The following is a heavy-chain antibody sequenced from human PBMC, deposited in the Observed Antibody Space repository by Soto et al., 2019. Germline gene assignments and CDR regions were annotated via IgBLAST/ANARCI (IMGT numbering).Heavy chain of an antibody. D-gene: IGHD6-13*01. CDR1: GFTFGSYA. CDR2: IRSRAYGGTT. J-gene: IGHJ5*02. CDR3: TRVASDITWYETFPLWFAH. V-gene: IGHV3-49*04. Sequence: HPGGSLRLSCTGSGFTFGSYALTWVRQSPGKGPEWVGFIRSRAYGGTTEYAASVRGRFSISRDDSKSIAYLQMNSLKTEDTAMYYCTRVASDITWYETFPLWFAHWGQGTQVTVSS.